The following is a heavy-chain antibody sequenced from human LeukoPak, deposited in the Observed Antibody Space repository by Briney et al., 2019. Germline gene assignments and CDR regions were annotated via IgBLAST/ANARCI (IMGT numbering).Heavy chain of an antibody. Sequence: PGGSLTLSCVASGFNFNNYDLHWVRQAPGEGLEWVAFIKFHGHETFYADSVGGRFTFSRDNSRNTSYLQMNSLRSEDTAVYYCANLVVNWGLVAEDAFDIWGQGTMVTVSS. J-gene: IGHJ3*02. CDR1: GFNFNNYD. D-gene: IGHD7-27*01. V-gene: IGHV3-30*02. CDR2: IKFHGHET. CDR3: ANLVVNWGLVAEDAFDI.